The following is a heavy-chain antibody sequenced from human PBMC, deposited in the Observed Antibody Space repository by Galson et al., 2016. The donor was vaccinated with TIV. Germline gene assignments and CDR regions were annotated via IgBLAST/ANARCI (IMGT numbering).Heavy chain of an antibody. CDR1: GDTFNNYA. J-gene: IGHJ4*02. CDR3: ARDGSYYDTTSFYFFDL. CDR2: VIPIFRTP. Sequence: SVKVSCKASGDTFNNYAISWVRQAPGQGPEWMGRVIPIFRTPNYAQKCQGRLTISADESSTTVFMELSRLRSADTAVYFCARDGSYYDTTSFYFFDLWGQGTLVTVAS. D-gene: IGHD3-22*01. V-gene: IGHV1-69*13.